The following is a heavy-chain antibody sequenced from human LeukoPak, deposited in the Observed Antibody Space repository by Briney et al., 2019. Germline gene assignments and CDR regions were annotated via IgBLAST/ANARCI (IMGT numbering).Heavy chain of an antibody. CDR1: GGSLSGYY. CDR3: ARGRSGYSYARPHRPLFDY. CDR2: VNHSGST. J-gene: IGHJ4*02. V-gene: IGHV4-34*01. Sequence: SETLSLTCAVYGGSLSGYYSSWVRHPPPTGQEWIGEVNHSGSTNYNPSLKSRVTISVDTSKNQFSLKLSSVTAADTAVYYCARGRSGYSYARPHRPLFDYWGQGTLVTVSS. D-gene: IGHD5-18*01.